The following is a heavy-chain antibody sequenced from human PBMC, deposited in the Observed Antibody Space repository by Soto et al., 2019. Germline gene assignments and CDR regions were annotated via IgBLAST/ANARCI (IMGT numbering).Heavy chain of an antibody. Sequence: ASVKVSCKASGYTFTSYAMHWVRQAPGQRLEWMGWINAGNGNTKYSQKFQGRVTITRDTSASTAYMELSSLRSEDTAVYYCARDSSGWYGVPIDYWGQGTLVTVSS. CDR2: INAGNGNT. V-gene: IGHV1-3*01. CDR3: ARDSSGWYGVPIDY. D-gene: IGHD6-19*01. CDR1: GYTFTSYA. J-gene: IGHJ4*02.